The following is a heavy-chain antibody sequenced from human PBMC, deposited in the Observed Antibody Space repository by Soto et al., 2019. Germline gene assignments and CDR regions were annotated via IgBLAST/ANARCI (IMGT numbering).Heavy chain of an antibody. J-gene: IGHJ5*02. V-gene: IGHV4-59*01. CDR3: ARWGDIPPRFDP. CDR1: GGSISTYY. CDR2: IYYSVYT. D-gene: IGHD3-9*01. Sequence: QVQLQESGPGLVRPSETLSLTCTVSGGSISTYYWTWIRQPPGKGLEWIGYIYYSVYTNYNPSLKSRVTISVDTSKNQFSLKLTSVTAADPAVYYCARWGDIPPRFDPWGQGTPVTVSS.